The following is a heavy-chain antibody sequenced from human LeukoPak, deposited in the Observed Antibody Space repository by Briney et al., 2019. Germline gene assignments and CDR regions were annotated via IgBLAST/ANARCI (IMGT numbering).Heavy chain of an antibody. CDR1: GYSFNDLS. CDR3: TAVSLLRGYDVLTFYSYPNYFDF. D-gene: IGHD3-9*01. CDR2: YDPEYGDT. Sequence: GASVKVSCKASGYSFNDLSVHWVGQAPGKGRHWMGGYDPEYGDTVYAQNFPGRLTMTDDTSTATAFMEVSSLRSEDTAVYYCTAVSLLRGYDVLTFYSYPNYFDFWGQGTLVTVSS. V-gene: IGHV1-24*01. J-gene: IGHJ4*02.